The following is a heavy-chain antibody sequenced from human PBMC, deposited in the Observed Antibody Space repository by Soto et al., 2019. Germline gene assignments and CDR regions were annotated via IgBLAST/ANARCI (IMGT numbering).Heavy chain of an antibody. CDR1: GYTFTSYA. V-gene: IGHV1-3*01. CDR2: INAGNGNT. Sequence: QVQLVQSGAEVKKPGASVKVSCKASGYTFTSYAMHWVRQAPGQRLEWMGWINAGNGNTKYSQKFQGRVTITRDTSASTAYMELSSLRSEDTAVYYCARVYSSSVYYFDYWGQGTLVTVSS. J-gene: IGHJ4*02. CDR3: ARVYSSSVYYFDY. D-gene: IGHD6-6*01.